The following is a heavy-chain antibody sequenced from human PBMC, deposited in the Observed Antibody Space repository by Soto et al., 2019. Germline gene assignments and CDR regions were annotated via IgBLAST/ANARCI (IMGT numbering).Heavy chain of an antibody. V-gene: IGHV3-74*01. CDR2: INSDGSST. D-gene: IGHD3-22*01. Sequence: EVQLVESGGGLVQPGGSLRLSCAASGFTFSSYWMHWVRQAPGRGLVWVSRINSDGSSTSYADSVKGRFTISRDNAKNTLYLQMNSLRAEDTAEYYCARGGGRGYYYDSSGYYYQDYWGQGTLVTVSS. CDR1: GFTFSSYW. J-gene: IGHJ4*02. CDR3: ARGGGRGYYYDSSGYYYQDY.